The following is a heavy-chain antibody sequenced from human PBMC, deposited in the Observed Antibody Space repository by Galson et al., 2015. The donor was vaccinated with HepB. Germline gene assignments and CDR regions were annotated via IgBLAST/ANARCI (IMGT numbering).Heavy chain of an antibody. CDR2: ISAYNGNT. D-gene: IGHD6-19*01. J-gene: IGHJ6*02. CDR3: ARQYNVGGWYNGGYYYYGMDV. CDR1: GYTFTSYG. Sequence: SVKVSCKASGYTFTSYGISWVRQAPGQGPEWMGWISAYNGNTNYAQKLQGRVTMTTDTSTSTAYMELRSLRSDDTAVYYCARQYNVGGWYNGGYYYYGMDVWGQGTTVTVSS. V-gene: IGHV1-18*04.